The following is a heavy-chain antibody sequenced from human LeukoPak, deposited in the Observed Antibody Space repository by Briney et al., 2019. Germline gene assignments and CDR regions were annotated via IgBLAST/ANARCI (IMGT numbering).Heavy chain of an antibody. CDR1: GFTFSDYY. Sequence: GGSLRLSCAASGFTFSDYYMSWIRQAPGKGLEWVSYISSSGSTIYYADSVKGRFTISGDNAKNSLYLQMNSLRAEDTAVYYCAIPTHYGSGSSNDYWGQGTLVTVSS. CDR2: ISSSGSTI. CDR3: AIPTHYGSGSSNDY. J-gene: IGHJ4*02. D-gene: IGHD3-10*01. V-gene: IGHV3-11*01.